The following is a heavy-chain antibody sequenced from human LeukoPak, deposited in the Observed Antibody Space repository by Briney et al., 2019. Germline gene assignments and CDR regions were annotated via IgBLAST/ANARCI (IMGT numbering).Heavy chain of an antibody. CDR1: GFTVSGTH. V-gene: IGHV3-53*01. CDR3: AKDEATSGGGLAS. J-gene: IGHJ5*01. CDR2: MYAGGTT. D-gene: IGHD3-16*01. Sequence: GGSLRLSCSASGFTVSGTHMSWVRQAPGKGLEWVSAMYAGGTTYYADSVTGRFTVSRDTSRNTLFLHMNSLRAEDTAVYYCAKDEATSGGGLASWGQGTLVIVSS.